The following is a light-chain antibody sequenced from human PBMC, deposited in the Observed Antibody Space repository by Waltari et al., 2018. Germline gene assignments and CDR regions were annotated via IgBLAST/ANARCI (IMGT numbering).Light chain of an antibody. Sequence: DIQMTQAPSSLSASVGDRVTMTCRASQSITSHLNWFQQQPGKAPKLLIHTASSLQSGFPSRFSGSGSGTHFTLTITSLQPEDFATYFCQQSYITPYTFGQGTKLEIK. CDR1: QSITSH. CDR3: QQSYITPYT. V-gene: IGKV1-39*01. CDR2: TAS. J-gene: IGKJ2*01.